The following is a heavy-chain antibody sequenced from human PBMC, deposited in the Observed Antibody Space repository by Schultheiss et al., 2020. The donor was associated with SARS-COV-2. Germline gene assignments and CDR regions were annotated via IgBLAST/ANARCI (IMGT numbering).Heavy chain of an antibody. Sequence: GGSLRLSCAASGFTFSDYYMSWIRQAPGKGLEWVSYISSSGSTIYYADSVKGRFTISRDNAKNSLYLQMNSLRAEDTAVYYCARANGGVVVPAAIYNYYYYYYMDVWGKGTTVTVSS. V-gene: IGHV3-11*01. D-gene: IGHD2-2*02. CDR2: ISSSGSTI. CDR3: ARANGGVVVPAAIYNYYYYYYMDV. J-gene: IGHJ6*03. CDR1: GFTFSDYY.